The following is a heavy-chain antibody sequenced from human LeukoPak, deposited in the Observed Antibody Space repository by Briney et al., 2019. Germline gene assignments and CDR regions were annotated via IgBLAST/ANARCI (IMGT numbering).Heavy chain of an antibody. CDR2: ISYDGSNK. CDR3: ARDNYYGSGRVL. CDR1: GFTFSSYG. Sequence: PGGSLRLSCAASGFTFSSYGMHWVRQAPGKGLEWVAVISYDGSNKYYADSVKGRFTISRDNSKNTLYLQMNSLRAEDTAVYYCARDNYYGSGRVLWGQGTLVTVSS. V-gene: IGHV3-30*03. J-gene: IGHJ4*02. D-gene: IGHD3-10*01.